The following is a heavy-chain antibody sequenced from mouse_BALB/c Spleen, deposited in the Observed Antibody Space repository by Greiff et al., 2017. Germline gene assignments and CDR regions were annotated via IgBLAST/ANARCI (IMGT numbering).Heavy chain of an antibody. CDR3: ARDYYGTSLDY. CDR2: INSNGGST. CDR1: GFTFSSYG. V-gene: IGHV5-6-3*01. Sequence: EVKLMESGGGLVQPGGSLKLSCAASGFTFSSYGMSWVRQTPDKRLELVATINSNGGSTYYPDSVKGRFTISRDNAKNTLYLQMSSLKSEDTAMYYCARDYYGTSLDYWGQGTTLTVSS. D-gene: IGHD1-1*01. J-gene: IGHJ2*01.